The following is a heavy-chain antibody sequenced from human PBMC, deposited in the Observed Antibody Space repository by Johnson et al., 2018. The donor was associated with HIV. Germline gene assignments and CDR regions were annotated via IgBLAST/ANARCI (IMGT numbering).Heavy chain of an antibody. V-gene: IGHV3-7*03. CDR2: IKQDGSEK. Sequence: VQLVESGGGVVQHGRSLRLSCAASGFTFSSYGMHWVRQAPGKGLEWVANIKQDGSEKSYVGSVRGRFSISRDNAKNSLYLHMNSLRAEDTAFYYCARDRRNRQWQRLDAFDIWGQGTMVIVSS. D-gene: IGHD6-19*01. CDR3: ARDRRNRQWQRLDAFDI. CDR1: GFTFSSYG. J-gene: IGHJ3*02.